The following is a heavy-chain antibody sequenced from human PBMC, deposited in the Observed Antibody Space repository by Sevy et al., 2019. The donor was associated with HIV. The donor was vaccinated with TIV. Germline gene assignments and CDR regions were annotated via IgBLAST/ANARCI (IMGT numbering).Heavy chain of an antibody. Sequence: GGSLRLSCAASGFTPSTYGMHWVRQAPGKGLKWVAVIGYDGSNIYYADSVKGRFTISRDNSKNTLFLQMDSLRAEDTAIYYCARDPRMYGDYLLAYFDYWGQRTLVTVSS. CDR2: IGYDGSNI. CDR3: ARDPRMYGDYLLAYFDY. J-gene: IGHJ4*02. CDR1: GFTPSTYG. D-gene: IGHD2-8*01. V-gene: IGHV3-33*01.